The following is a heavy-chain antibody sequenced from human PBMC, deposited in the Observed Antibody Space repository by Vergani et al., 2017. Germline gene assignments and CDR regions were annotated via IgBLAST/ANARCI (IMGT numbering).Heavy chain of an antibody. Sequence: QVQLQESGPGLVKPSETLSLTCTVSGGSISSYYWSWIRQPAGKGLEWIGRIYTSGSTNYNPSLKSRVTMSVDTSKNPFSLKLSSVTAADTAVYYCARDRGSSTTFYYYYGMDVWGQGTTVTVSS. CDR3: ARDRGSSTTFYYYYGMDV. CDR2: IYTSGST. CDR1: GGSISSYY. V-gene: IGHV4-4*07. D-gene: IGHD2-2*01. J-gene: IGHJ6*02.